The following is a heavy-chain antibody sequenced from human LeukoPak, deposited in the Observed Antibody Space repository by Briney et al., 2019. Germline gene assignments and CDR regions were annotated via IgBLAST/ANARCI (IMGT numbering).Heavy chain of an antibody. CDR1: GVTFTNYA. CDR2: IGISGGST. CDR3: AKVPAGNKVEY. J-gene: IGHJ4*02. V-gene: IGHV3-23*01. D-gene: IGHD6-19*01. Sequence: GGSPRLSCAASGVTFTNYAMTWVRQAPGKGLEWVSGIGISGGSTDYADSVKGRFTISRDNSKNTLYLQMNSLRAEDTAVYYCAKVPAGNKVEYWGQGTLVTVSS.